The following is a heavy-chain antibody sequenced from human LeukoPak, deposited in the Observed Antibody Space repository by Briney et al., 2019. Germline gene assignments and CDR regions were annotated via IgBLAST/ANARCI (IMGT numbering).Heavy chain of an antibody. J-gene: IGHJ4*02. D-gene: IGHD3-9*01. CDR3: AKARSFYYDILTPLGY. Sequence: PGGSLRLSCAASGFTFSSYWMSWVRQAPGKGLEWVANIKQDGSEKYYVDSVKGRFTISRDNAKNSLYLQMNSLRAEDTAVYYCAKARSFYYDILTPLGYWGQGTLVTVSS. CDR1: GFTFSSYW. CDR2: IKQDGSEK. V-gene: IGHV3-7*03.